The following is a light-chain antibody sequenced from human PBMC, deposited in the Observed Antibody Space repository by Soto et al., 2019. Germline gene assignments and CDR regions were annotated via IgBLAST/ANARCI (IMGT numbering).Light chain of an antibody. J-gene: IGKJ5*01. V-gene: IGKV3-20*01. CDR3: QQYGSSRVT. CDR2: GAS. CDR1: QSVGTN. Sequence: EIVMTQSPATLSVSPGERATLSCRASQSVGTNLAWYQQKPGQAPRLLIYGASSRATGIPDRFSGSGSGTDFTLTISRLEPEDFAVYYCQQYGSSRVTFGQGTRLEIK.